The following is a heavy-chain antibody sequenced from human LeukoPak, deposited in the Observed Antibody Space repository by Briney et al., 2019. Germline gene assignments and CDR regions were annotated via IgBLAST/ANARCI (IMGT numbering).Heavy chain of an antibody. Sequence: SVKVSCKASGGTFSSYAISWVRQAPGQGLEWMGGIIPIFGTANYAQKFQGRVTITADESTSTAYMELSSLRSEDTAVYYCASAIGYCSSTSCYDPSGYYYYYMDVWGKGTTVTVSS. CDR1: GGTFSSYA. CDR2: IIPIFGTA. CDR3: ASAIGYCSSTSCYDPSGYYYYYMDV. V-gene: IGHV1-69*01. D-gene: IGHD2-2*01. J-gene: IGHJ6*03.